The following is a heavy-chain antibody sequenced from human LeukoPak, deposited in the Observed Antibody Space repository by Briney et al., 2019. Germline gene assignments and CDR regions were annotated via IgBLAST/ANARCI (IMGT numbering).Heavy chain of an antibody. CDR2: ISSRSSYI. V-gene: IGHV3-21*01. J-gene: IGHJ4*02. D-gene: IGHD1-20*01. CDR3: ARTRGINWNRGSFDY. CDR1: GFTFSSYS. Sequence: GGSLRLSCAASGFTFSSYSMNWVRQAPGKGLEWVSSISSRSSYIYYADSVKGRFTISRDNAENSLYLQMDSLRAEDTAVYYCARTRGINWNRGSFDYWGQGTLVTVPS.